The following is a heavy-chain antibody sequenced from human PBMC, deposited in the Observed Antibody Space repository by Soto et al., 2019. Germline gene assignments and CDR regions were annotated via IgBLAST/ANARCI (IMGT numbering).Heavy chain of an antibody. D-gene: IGHD6-6*01. Sequence: QVQLVESGGGVVQPRRSLRLSCAASGFTFSSYGMHWVRQAPGKGLEWVAVIWYDGSNKYYADSVKGRFTIYRDNSKNTLYLQVNSLRAEDTAVYYCARDASSIAARSSYYGMDVWGQGTTVTVSS. CDR2: IWYDGSNK. CDR3: ARDASSIAARSSYYGMDV. J-gene: IGHJ6*02. V-gene: IGHV3-33*01. CDR1: GFTFSSYG.